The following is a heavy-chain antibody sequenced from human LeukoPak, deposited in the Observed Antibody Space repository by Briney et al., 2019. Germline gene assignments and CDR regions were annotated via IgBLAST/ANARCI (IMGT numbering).Heavy chain of an antibody. D-gene: IGHD5-24*01. V-gene: IGHV3-74*01. CDR1: GFTFSGYW. J-gene: IGHJ4*02. CDR3: VRDGDDYNFDY. Sequence: GGTLRLSCAASGFTFSGYWMPWVGQAPGKGLVWVSRVNGAGDFTNYADSVKGRFTISRDNAKNTLYLQMYSLRAEDTATYYCVRDGDDYNFDYWGQGSLVTVSS. CDR2: VNGAGDFT.